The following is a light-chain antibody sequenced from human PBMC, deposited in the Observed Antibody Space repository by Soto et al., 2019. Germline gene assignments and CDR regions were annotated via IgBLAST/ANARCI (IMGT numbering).Light chain of an antibody. V-gene: IGKV1-6*01. J-gene: IGKJ1*01. CDR2: GAS. CDR1: QGIGNA. CDR3: LQDYSFPWT. Sequence: IQMTQSPSTLSGSVGDRVTITCRASQGIGNALGWYQQKPGRAPKLLIYGASNLEGGVPSRFSGSGSGTDFTLTITTLQPEDVATYYCLQDYSFPWTFGQGTKVDIK.